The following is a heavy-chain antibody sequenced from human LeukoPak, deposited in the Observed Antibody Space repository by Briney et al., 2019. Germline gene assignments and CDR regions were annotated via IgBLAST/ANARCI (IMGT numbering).Heavy chain of an antibody. D-gene: IGHD6-19*01. CDR3: VGGIGWQPDY. CDR2: ISQDGREK. J-gene: IGHJ4*02. V-gene: IGHV3-7*03. CDR1: AGFTFSDYW. Sequence: GGSLRLSCAASAGFTFSDYWMNWVRQAPGKGLEWVAIISQDGREKLYVDSVKGRFTISRDHAKSSLYLQINSLRAEDTAVYYCVGGIGWQPDYWGQGTLVTVSS.